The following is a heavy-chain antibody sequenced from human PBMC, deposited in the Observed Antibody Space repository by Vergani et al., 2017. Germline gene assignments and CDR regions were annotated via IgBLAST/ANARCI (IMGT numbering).Heavy chain of an antibody. Sequence: QVQLQESGPGLVKPSETLSLTCSVSGYSISSGYYWGWIRQPPGKGLEWIGNIYHSGSTYYNPSLKSRVTISVDTSKNQFSLKLSSVTAADTAVYYCARAVSGTSPSYYFDYWGQGTLVTVSS. J-gene: IGHJ4*02. V-gene: IGHV4-38-2*02. CDR1: GYSISSGYY. D-gene: IGHD2-2*01. CDR3: ARAVSGTSPSYYFDY. CDR2: IYHSGST.